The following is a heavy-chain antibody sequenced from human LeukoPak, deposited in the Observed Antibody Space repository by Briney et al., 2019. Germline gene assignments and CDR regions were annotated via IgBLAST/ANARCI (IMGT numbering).Heavy chain of an antibody. CDR3: ASASGSYAFDY. Sequence: GGSLRLSCTASGFTFTTYSMDWVRQAPGKGLEWVSSIDNSGTYIYYADSVKGRFTISRDNAKNSLYLQMNSLRAEDTAVYYCASASGSYAFDYWGQGTLVTVSS. V-gene: IGHV3-21*01. D-gene: IGHD1-26*01. CDR2: IDNSGTYI. CDR1: GFTFTTYS. J-gene: IGHJ4*02.